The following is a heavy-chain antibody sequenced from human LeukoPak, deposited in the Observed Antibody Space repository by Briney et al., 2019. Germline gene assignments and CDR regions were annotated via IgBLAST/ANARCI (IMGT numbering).Heavy chain of an antibody. V-gene: IGHV1-18*01. Sequence: GASVKVSCKASGYTFTSYGINWVRQAPGQGLEWMGWISAYNGNTNYAQKVQGRVTMAKDTSTSTAYMELRSLRSDDTAVYYCARGSRGSSSWYVGTPLGYWGQGTLVTVSS. D-gene: IGHD6-13*01. J-gene: IGHJ4*02. CDR3: ARGSRGSSSWYVGTPLGY. CDR1: GYTFTSYG. CDR2: ISAYNGNT.